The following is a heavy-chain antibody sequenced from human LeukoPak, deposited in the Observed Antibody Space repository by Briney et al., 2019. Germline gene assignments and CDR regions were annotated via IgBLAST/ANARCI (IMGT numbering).Heavy chain of an antibody. CDR1: GFIFSSFG. D-gene: IGHD2-15*01. J-gene: IGHJ4*02. Sequence: PGRSLRLSCAASGFIFSSFGMNWVRQAPGKGLEWVSYISSTSSTIYYADSVKGRFTISRDNAKNPLYLQMISLRAEDTAVYYCARVHGGYPFDYWGQGTLVTVSS. CDR2: ISSTSSTI. CDR3: ARVHGGYPFDY. V-gene: IGHV3-48*01.